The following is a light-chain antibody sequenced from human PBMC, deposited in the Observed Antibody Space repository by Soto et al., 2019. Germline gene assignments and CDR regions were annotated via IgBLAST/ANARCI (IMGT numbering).Light chain of an antibody. J-gene: IGLJ1*01. CDR3: SSFTSRFTFV. Sequence: QSVLPQPAAVSGCPGQSIAISCTGTRSDVGAYNYVSWYQQHPGKAPKLMISEVTNRPSGVSDRFSGSKSGNTASLTISGLQAEDEADYYCSSFTSRFTFVFGTGTKVTVL. V-gene: IGLV2-14*01. CDR2: EVT. CDR1: RSDVGAYNY.